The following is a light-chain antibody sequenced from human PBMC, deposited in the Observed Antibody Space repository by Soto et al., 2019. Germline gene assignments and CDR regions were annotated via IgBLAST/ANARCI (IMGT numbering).Light chain of an antibody. J-gene: IGKJ3*01. CDR3: QQFYTWPLT. CDR2: HVS. CDR1: QSVSSN. Sequence: EIVMTQSPATLSVSPGEGATLSCRASQSVSSNLAWYQQKPGQAPRLVLYHVSTRATGIPDRFSGSGSGTEFTLTIASLQSEDFAVYYCQQFYTWPLTFGPGTNVDIK. V-gene: IGKV3-15*01.